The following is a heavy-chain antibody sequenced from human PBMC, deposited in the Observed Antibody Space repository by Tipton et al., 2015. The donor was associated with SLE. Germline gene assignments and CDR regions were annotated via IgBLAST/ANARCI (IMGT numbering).Heavy chain of an antibody. J-gene: IGHJ6*02. Sequence: QSGPEVKKPGASVKVSCKASGYTFTSYAMHWVRQAPGQRLEWMGWINAGNGNTKYSQKFQGRATITADESTSTAYMELSSLRSEDTAVYYCARDGDNYYYYGMDVWGQGTTVTVSS. D-gene: IGHD7-27*01. CDR1: GYTFTSYA. CDR3: ARDGDNYYYYGMDV. CDR2: INAGNGNT. V-gene: IGHV1-3*01.